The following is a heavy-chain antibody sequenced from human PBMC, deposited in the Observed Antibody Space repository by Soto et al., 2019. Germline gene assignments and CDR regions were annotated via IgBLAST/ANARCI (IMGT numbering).Heavy chain of an antibody. CDR2: IIPIFGTA. CDR1: GGTFSSYA. CDR3: ARERGASGCSGGSCYTFAPSPFDY. J-gene: IGHJ4*02. D-gene: IGHD2-15*01. Sequence: ASVKVSCKASGGTFSSYAISWVRQAPGQGLEWMGGIIPIFGTANYAQKFQGRVTITADESTSTAYMELSSLRSEDTAVYYCARERGASGCSGGSCYTFAPSPFDYWGQGTLVTVSS. V-gene: IGHV1-69*13.